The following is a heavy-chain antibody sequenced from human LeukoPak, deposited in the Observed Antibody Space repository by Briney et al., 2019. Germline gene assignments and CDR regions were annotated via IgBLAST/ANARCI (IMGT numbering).Heavy chain of an antibody. D-gene: IGHD2-15*01. CDR3: ARSARFNYYMDV. Sequence: SETLSLTCSVSGGSITNFFWTWIRQPAGKGLEYIGRIYASGSIDYNPSLTSRVTMSVDTSNNQFSLNLTSVTAADTALYFCARSARFNYYMDVWGKGTSVTVSS. V-gene: IGHV4-4*07. CDR1: GGSITNFF. CDR2: IYASGSI. J-gene: IGHJ6*03.